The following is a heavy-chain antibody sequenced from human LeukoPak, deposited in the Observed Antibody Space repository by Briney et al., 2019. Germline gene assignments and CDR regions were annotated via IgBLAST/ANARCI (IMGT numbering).Heavy chain of an antibody. D-gene: IGHD3-10*01. Sequence: ASVRVSCKASGYTFTSYGISWVRQAPGQGLEWMGWISAYNGNTNYAQKLQGRVTMTTDTSTSTAYMELRSLRSDDTPVYYCARELRIRGSGSPGYWGQGTLVTVSS. V-gene: IGHV1-18*01. CDR1: GYTFTSYG. CDR3: ARELRIRGSGSPGY. CDR2: ISAYNGNT. J-gene: IGHJ4*02.